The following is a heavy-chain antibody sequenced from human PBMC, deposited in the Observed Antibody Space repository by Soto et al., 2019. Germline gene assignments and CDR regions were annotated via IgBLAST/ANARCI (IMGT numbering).Heavy chain of an antibody. CDR3: ARHQGEQSAFDI. CDR1: GYDFTFYW. J-gene: IGHJ3*02. Sequence: GESLKISCEASGYDFTFYWIGWVRQLPGKGLEWMGIIYPDDSDTRYSPSFQGQVTISADKSITTAFLQWSSLEASDTGMYYCARHQGEQSAFDIWGQGTMVTVPS. V-gene: IGHV5-51*01. CDR2: IYPDDSDT. D-gene: IGHD3-16*01.